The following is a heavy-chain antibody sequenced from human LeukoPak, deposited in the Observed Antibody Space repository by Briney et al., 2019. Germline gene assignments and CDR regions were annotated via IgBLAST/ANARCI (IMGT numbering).Heavy chain of an antibody. CDR1: GFTFSSYG. J-gene: IGHJ4*02. D-gene: IGHD3-3*01. V-gene: IGHV3-30*03. CDR3: ASEIIFGSFDY. CDR2: ISYDGSNK. Sequence: GGSLRLSCAASGFTFSSYGMSWVRQAPGKGLEWVAVISYDGSNKYYADSVEGRFTISRDNSKNTLYLQMNSLRAEDTAVYYCASEIIFGSFDYWGQGTLVTVSS.